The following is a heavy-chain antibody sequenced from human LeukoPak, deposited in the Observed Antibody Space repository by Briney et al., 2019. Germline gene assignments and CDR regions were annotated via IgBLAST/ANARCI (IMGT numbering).Heavy chain of an antibody. CDR3: ATKQWLAPPPNS. D-gene: IGHD6-19*01. J-gene: IGHJ4*02. V-gene: IGHV3-74*01. CDR2: INTDGTVT. CDR1: GCTFSKYW. Sequence: AGGSLRLSCAASGCTFSKYWMLWVRQAPGKGLESVSRINTDGTVTTYADSVKGRFTVCRDNADNTMFLQMNSVRDEDTAVYYCATKQWLAPPPNSWGEGTPVTVSS.